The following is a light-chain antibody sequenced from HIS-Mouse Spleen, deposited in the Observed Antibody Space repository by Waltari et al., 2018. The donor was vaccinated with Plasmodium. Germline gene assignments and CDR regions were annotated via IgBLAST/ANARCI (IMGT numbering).Light chain of an antibody. CDR1: QSVSSN. J-gene: IGKJ1*01. CDR3: QQYNNWPRGT. Sequence: EIVMTQSPATLSVSPGERATLPCRASQSVSSNLAWYQQKPGQAPRLLIYGASTRATGTPARFSGSGSGTEFTLTISSMQSEDFAVYYCQQYNNWPRGTFGQGTKVEIK. V-gene: IGKV3-15*01. CDR2: GAS.